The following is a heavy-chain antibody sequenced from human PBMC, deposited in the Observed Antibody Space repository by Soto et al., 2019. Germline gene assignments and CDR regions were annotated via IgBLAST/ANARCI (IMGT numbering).Heavy chain of an antibody. J-gene: IGHJ6*03. CDR2: MNPNSGNT. CDR1: GYTFTSYD. Sequence: GASVKVSCKASGYTFTSYDINWVRQATGQGLEWMGWMNPNSGNTGYAQKFQGRVTMTRNTSISTAYMELSSLRSEDTAVYYCARGRGQYYYYYYLAVWGKGTTVTVSS. CDR3: ARGRGQYYYYYYLAV. D-gene: IGHD3-10*01. V-gene: IGHV1-8*01.